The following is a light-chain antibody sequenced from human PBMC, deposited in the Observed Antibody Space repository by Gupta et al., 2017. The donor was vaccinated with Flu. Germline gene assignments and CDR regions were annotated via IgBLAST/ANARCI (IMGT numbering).Light chain of an antibody. J-gene: IGLJ2*01. CDR3: SSWDGSLFGVI. CDR1: NSNNGNHY. V-gene: IGLV1-47*01. CDR2: RND. Sequence: QSVLTQPPSASGTPGQRVTISSSGSNSNNGNHYVSWYQHLPGTTPRLLIHRNDQRPSGVPDRFSGSKSGTSASLTISGLRAEDEADYFCSSWDGSLFGVIFGGGTKLTV.